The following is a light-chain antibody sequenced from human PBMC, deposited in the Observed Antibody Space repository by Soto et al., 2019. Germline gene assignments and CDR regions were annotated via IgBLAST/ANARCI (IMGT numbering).Light chain of an antibody. CDR1: SSDVGGYNY. CDR2: EVS. V-gene: IGLV2-14*01. CDR3: NSHERSSIRV. J-gene: IGLJ3*02. Sequence: QSVLTQPASVSGSPGQSITISCTGTSSDVGGYNYVSWFQHHPGKAPKLLIYEVSRRPSGVSDRFTGSKSGNTASLTISGLQAGDEADYYCNSHERSSIRVFGGGTKLTVL.